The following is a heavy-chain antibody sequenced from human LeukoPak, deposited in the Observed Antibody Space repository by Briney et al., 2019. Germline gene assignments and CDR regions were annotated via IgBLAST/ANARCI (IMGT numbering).Heavy chain of an antibody. V-gene: IGHV4-34*01. CDR2: INHSGST. J-gene: IGHJ4*02. CDR3: ARGDSSGWYFWLGY. Sequence: PSETLSLTCAVYGGSFSGHYWSWIRQPPGKGLEWIGEINHSGSTNYNPSLKSRVTISVDTSKNQFSLKLSSVTAADTAVYYCARGDSSGWYFWLGYWGQGTLVTVSS. D-gene: IGHD6-19*01. CDR1: GGSFSGHY.